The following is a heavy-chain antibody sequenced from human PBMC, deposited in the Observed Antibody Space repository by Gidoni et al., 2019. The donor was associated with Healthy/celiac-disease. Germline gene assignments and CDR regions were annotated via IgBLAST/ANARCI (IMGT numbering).Heavy chain of an antibody. CDR3: AKEAVRSPYSSGWYGPGWFDP. Sequence: EVQLLESGGGLVQPGGSLILSCAAYGFPFSSSVMSWVPQAPVKGLGWCSAIRGSGGSTYYADAVKGRFTIYRDNSKNTLYLQMNSLRAEDTAVYYCAKEAVRSPYSSGWYGPGWFDPWGQGTLVTVSS. J-gene: IGHJ5*02. CDR1: GFPFSSSV. V-gene: IGHV3-23*01. D-gene: IGHD6-19*01. CDR2: IRGSGGST.